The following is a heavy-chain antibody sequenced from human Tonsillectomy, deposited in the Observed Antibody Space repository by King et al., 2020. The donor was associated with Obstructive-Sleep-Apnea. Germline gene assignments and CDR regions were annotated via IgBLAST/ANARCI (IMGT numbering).Heavy chain of an antibody. CDR2: IYHTGNT. J-gene: IGHJ4*02. Sequence: QLQESGPGLVKPSETLSLTCAVSGYSITSGYYWGWIRQPPGKGLEWIASIYHTGNTYYNPALKSRVIMSVDTSKNQFSLKLTSGTAADTAVYYCTREMGELLGFDFWGQGTLVTVSS. CDR3: TREMGELLGFDF. D-gene: IGHD1-7*01. CDR1: GYSITSGYY. V-gene: IGHV4-38-2*02.